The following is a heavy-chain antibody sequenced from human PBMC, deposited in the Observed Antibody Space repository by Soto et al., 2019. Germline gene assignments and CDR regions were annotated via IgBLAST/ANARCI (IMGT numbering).Heavy chain of an antibody. Sequence: EVQLLESGGGLVQPGGSLRLSCAASGFTFSAYAMSWVRQAPGKGLEWVSAISGTSPSTYYADSVQGRFSISTDSSRKTLFLQMNTLRAEDTAVYFCATRIFGVVYWGQGTLVTVSS. CDR2: ISGTSPST. D-gene: IGHD3-3*01. V-gene: IGHV3-23*01. J-gene: IGHJ4*02. CDR3: ATRIFGVVY. CDR1: GFTFSAYA.